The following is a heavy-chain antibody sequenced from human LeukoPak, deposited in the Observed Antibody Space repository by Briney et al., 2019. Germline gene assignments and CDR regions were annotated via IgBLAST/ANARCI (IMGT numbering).Heavy chain of an antibody. CDR3: AKDSPLYCSSTSCYYNY. D-gene: IGHD2-2*01. CDR2: ISGSGAST. Sequence: GGSLRLSCAASGFTFSSYAMSWVRQAPGKGLEWVSAISGSGASTFYADSVKGRFTISRDNSKNTLYLQMNSLRADDTAVYYCAKDSPLYCSSTSCYYNYWGQGTWSPSPQ. V-gene: IGHV3-23*01. CDR1: GFTFSSYA. J-gene: IGHJ4*02.